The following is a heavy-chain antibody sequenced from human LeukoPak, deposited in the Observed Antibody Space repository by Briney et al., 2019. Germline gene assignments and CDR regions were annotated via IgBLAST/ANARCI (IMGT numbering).Heavy chain of an antibody. J-gene: IGHJ4*02. CDR3: AKGYSYEDY. D-gene: IGHD5-18*01. CDR2: ISYDGSNV. CDR1: GFPFSYYG. V-gene: IGHV3-30*18. Sequence: GGSLRLSCATSGFPFSYYGMHWVRQAPGKGLEWVAVISYDGSNVYYADSVKGRFTISRDNSKNTLYLQMNSLRAEDTAVYYCAKGYSYEDYWGQGTLVTVSS.